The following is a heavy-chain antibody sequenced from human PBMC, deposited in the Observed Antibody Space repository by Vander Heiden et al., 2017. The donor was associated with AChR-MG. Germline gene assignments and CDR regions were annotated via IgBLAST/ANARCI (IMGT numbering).Heavy chain of an antibody. D-gene: IGHD3-10*01. V-gene: IGHV3-15*01. Sequence: EVQLVESGGGLVKPGGSLRLSCEASGFPFSNAWMSWVRQAPGKGLEWVGRIKSKTDGGTTDYAAPVKGRFTISRDDSKNTLYLQMNSLKTEDTAVYYCTTEPLMVRGTIWGVYWGQGTLVTVSS. CDR2: IKSKTDGGTT. CDR3: TTEPLMVRGTIWGVY. CDR1: GFPFSNAW. J-gene: IGHJ4*02.